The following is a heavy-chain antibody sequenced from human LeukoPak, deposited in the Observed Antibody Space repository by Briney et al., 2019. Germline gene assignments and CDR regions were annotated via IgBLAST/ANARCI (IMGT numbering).Heavy chain of an antibody. Sequence: GGSLRLSCAASGFTFSSYGMHWVRQAPGKGLDWVALISYDGSNEYYADSVKGRFTVSRDNSKNTLYLQMNSLRAEDTAVYYCAKHSSGISVAGTVQYWGQGTLVTVSS. J-gene: IGHJ4*02. CDR3: AKHSSGISVAGTVQY. V-gene: IGHV3-30*18. CDR2: ISYDGSNE. D-gene: IGHD6-19*01. CDR1: GFTFSSYG.